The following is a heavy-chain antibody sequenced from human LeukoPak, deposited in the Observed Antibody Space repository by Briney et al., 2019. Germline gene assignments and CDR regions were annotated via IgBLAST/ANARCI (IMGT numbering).Heavy chain of an antibody. CDR2: IYYSGST. J-gene: IGHJ6*02. Sequence: PSETLSLTCTVSGGSVSSGNYYWSWIRQPPGKGLEWVGYIYYSGSTNYNPSLKSRVTISVDTSKNQFSLKLSSVTAADTAVYYCARGYCSGGSCYLGGYYYYYGMDVWGQGTTVTVSS. CDR1: GGSVSSGNYY. D-gene: IGHD2-15*01. CDR3: ARGYCSGGSCYLGGYYYYYGMDV. V-gene: IGHV4-61*01.